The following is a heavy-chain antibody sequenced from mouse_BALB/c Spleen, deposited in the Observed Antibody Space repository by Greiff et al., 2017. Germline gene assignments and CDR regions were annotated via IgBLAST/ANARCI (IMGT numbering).Heavy chain of an antibody. CDR3: ARDSYYGSSYDYFDY. J-gene: IGHJ2*01. CDR1: GFSLTSYG. V-gene: IGHV2-9*02. Sequence: VKVVESGPGLVAPSQSLSITCTVSGFSLTSYGVHWVRQPPGKGLEWLGAIWAGGSTNYNSALMSRLSISKDNSKSQVFLKMNSLQTDDTAMYYCARDSYYGSSYDYFDYWGQGTTLTVSS. CDR2: IWAGGST. D-gene: IGHD1-1*01.